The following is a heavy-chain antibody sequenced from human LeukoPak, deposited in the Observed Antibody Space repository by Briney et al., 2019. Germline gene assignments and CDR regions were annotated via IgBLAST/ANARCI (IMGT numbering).Heavy chain of an antibody. CDR2: IRSYSSYI. V-gene: IGHV3-21*01. J-gene: IGHJ3*01. CDR1: GFKFETYN. CDR3: AKGIGLANDAFDF. Sequence: GGSLRHSCAASGFKFETYNFNWVRQAPGKGLEWVASIRSYSSYIHYGDSVRGRFTISRDDAKKSLYLQMNSLRAEDTAVYYCAKGIGLANDAFDFWGQGTMVTVSS. D-gene: IGHD1-26*01.